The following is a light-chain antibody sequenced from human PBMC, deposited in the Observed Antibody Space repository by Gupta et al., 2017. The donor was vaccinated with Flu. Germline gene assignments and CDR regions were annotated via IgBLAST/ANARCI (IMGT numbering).Light chain of an antibody. CDR1: QSISSW. V-gene: IGKV1-5*03. CDR3: QEYNRYSWT. J-gene: IGKJ1*01. CDR2: MAS. Sequence: PSTLSASVGDRVTITCRASQSISSWLAWYQQKPGKPPKLLIYMASTLETGVPSRFAGSGSGTEFTLTISSLQPDDFATYYCQEYNRYSWTFGQGTKVEIK.